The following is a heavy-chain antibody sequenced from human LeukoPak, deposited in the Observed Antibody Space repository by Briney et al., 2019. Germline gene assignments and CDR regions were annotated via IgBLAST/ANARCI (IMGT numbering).Heavy chain of an antibody. CDR2: ISGSGGST. J-gene: IGHJ4*02. D-gene: IGHD2-2*01. CDR3: ASRPPYCSSTSCYVDY. Sequence: GGSLRLSCAASGFTFSSYAMSWVRQAPGKGLEWVSAISGSGGSTYYADSVKGRFTISRDNSKNTLYLQMNSLRAEDTAVYYCASRPPYCSSTSCYVDYWGQGTLVTVPS. V-gene: IGHV3-23*01. CDR1: GFTFSSYA.